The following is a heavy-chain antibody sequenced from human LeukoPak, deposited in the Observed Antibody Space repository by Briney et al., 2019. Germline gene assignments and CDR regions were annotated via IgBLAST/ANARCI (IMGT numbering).Heavy chain of an antibody. D-gene: IGHD6-19*01. J-gene: IGHJ4*02. V-gene: IGHV3-48*01. CDR1: GFTFSTYS. Sequence: GGSLRLSCAASGFTFSTYSINWVRQAPGKGLEWVSYISSGSSTIYYADSVKGRFTISRDNAKNSLYLQMNSLRAEDTAVYYCARAPAGAGIYYDYWGQGTLVTVSS. CDR2: ISSGSSTI. CDR3: ARAPAGAGIYYDY.